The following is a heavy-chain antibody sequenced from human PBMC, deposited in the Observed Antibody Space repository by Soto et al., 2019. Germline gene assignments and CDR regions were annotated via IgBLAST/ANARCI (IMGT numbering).Heavy chain of an antibody. D-gene: IGHD6-6*01. Sequence: QVQVVESGGGVVQPGMSLRLSCAASGFAFNDYNLHWVRQAPGKGLEWVAVTWSAANKKNYADPVKGRFTISRDNSKNTMYLQMNSLKAEDTAVYYCARDQGLSSSDFDYWGQGTLVTVSS. CDR3: ARDQGLSSSDFDY. CDR2: TWSAANKK. V-gene: IGHV3-33*08. CDR1: GFAFNDYN. J-gene: IGHJ4*02.